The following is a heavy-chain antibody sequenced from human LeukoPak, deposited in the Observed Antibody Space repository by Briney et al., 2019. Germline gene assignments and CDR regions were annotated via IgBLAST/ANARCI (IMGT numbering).Heavy chain of an antibody. CDR1: GGSFSGYY. CDR2: INHSGST. V-gene: IGHV4-34*01. J-gene: IGHJ3*02. D-gene: IGHD3-22*01. CDR3: ASDHYYDSSGYAFDI. Sequence: SETLSLTCAVYGGSFSGYYWSWIRQPPGKGLEWIGEINHSGSTNYNPSLKSRVTISVDTSKNQFSLKLSSVTAADTAVYYCASDHYYDSSGYAFDIWGQGTMVTVSS.